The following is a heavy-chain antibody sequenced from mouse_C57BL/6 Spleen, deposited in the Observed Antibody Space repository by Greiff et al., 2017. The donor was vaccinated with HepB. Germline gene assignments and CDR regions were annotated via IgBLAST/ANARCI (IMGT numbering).Heavy chain of an antibody. J-gene: IGHJ3*01. V-gene: IGHV14-4*01. D-gene: IGHD2-1*01. CDR2: IDPENGDT. Sequence: EVQLQQSGAELVRPGASVKLSCTASGFNIKDDYMHWVKQRPEQGLEWIGWIDPENGDTEYASKFQGKATITADTSSNTAYLQLSSLTSEDTAVYYCTTSGNYLAYWGQGTLVTVSA. CDR3: TTSGNYLAY. CDR1: GFNIKDDY.